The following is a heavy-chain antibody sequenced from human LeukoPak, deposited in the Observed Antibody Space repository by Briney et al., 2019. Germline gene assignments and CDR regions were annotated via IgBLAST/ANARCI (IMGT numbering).Heavy chain of an antibody. V-gene: IGHV3-48*04. CDR1: GFAFSSYN. Sequence: GGSLRLSCAASGFAFSSYNMNWVRQAPGKGLEWVSYISSGSDTIFYADSVKGRFTTSRDNAKNSLYLQMNSLRAEDTALYYCARDHESSNPTYWGQGTLVTVSS. J-gene: IGHJ4*02. CDR3: ARDHESSNPTY. CDR2: ISSGSDTI. D-gene: IGHD6-13*01.